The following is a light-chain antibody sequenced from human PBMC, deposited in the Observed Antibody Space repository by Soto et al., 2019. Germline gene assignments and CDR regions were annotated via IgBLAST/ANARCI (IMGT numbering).Light chain of an antibody. V-gene: IGKV1-39*01. J-gene: IGKJ2*03. CDR3: QQTDSTPYR. CDR1: QSISAY. Sequence: DIQLTQSPSSLSASVGDRLTITCRANQSISAYLSLYQQSPGKAPKLLMYAASNLQSGVPSMFSGIGSSTDFTLTITGLRPEDFATYYCQQTDSTPYRFGQGTKVEIK. CDR2: AAS.